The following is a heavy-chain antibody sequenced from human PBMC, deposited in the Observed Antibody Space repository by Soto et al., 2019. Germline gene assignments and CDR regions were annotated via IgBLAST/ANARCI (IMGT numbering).Heavy chain of an antibody. CDR1: GFPFSSYA. CDR3: SVAPNY. CDR2: LSGSGGST. J-gene: IGHJ4*02. Sequence: GGSLRLSCAASGFPFSSYAMNWVRQAPGKGLEWVSALSGSGGSTYYAESVKGRFTISRDNSKNTLYLQMNSLTAGDTAVYYCSVAPNYWGQGTLVTVS. V-gene: IGHV3-23*01. D-gene: IGHD2-15*01.